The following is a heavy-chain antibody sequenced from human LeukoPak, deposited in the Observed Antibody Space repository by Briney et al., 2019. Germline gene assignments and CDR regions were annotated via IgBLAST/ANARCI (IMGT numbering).Heavy chain of an antibody. D-gene: IGHD1-26*01. Sequence: PSETLSLTCTVSGGSISSYYWSWIRQPPGKGLEWIGYIHYSGSTNYNPSLKSRVTISVDTSKNQFSLKLSSVTAADTAVYYCARGHQGYSGSLGWGQGTLVTVSS. CDR1: GGSISSYY. V-gene: IGHV4-59*01. J-gene: IGHJ4*02. CDR2: IHYSGST. CDR3: ARGHQGYSGSLG.